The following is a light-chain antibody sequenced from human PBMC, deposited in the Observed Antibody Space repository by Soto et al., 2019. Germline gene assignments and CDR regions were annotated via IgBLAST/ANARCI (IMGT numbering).Light chain of an antibody. V-gene: IGKV3-15*01. Sequence: EIVMTQSPATLSVSPGESATLSCGASQTVYSNLAWYQQKPGQAPRLLIFGASTRATGIPARFVGGGSGTDFTLTISSLLSEDFAVYYCQQYNKWPRTFGQGTKVEYQT. CDR2: GAS. CDR1: QTVYSN. CDR3: QQYNKWPRT. J-gene: IGKJ1*01.